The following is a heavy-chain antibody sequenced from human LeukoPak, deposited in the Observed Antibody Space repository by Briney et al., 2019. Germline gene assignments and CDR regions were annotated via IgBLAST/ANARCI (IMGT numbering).Heavy chain of an antibody. CDR1: GYTFTSSH. J-gene: IGHJ4*02. Sequence: ASVKVSCKASGYTFTSSHMHWVRQAPGQGLEWMGIIDPSGTGTRYAQKFQGRLTMTRDTSTSTDYMEMSSLKSEDTAVYYCARGEMSTITIDCWGQGTLVTVSS. D-gene: IGHD5-24*01. CDR3: ARGEMSTITIDC. CDR2: IDPSGTGT. V-gene: IGHV1-46*01.